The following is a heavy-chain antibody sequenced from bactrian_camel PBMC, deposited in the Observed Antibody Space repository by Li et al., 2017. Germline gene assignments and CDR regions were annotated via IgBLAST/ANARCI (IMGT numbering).Heavy chain of an antibody. CDR3: AIPTRWGAPADYSY. Sequence: HVQLVESGGGSVQAGGSLRLSCTVSGHTYSRCSMGWYRQVRGNECELVSTIDSDGSTYYADSVKGRFTIYRDNAKNTLYLQMTSLKTEDIAMYYCAIPTRWGAPADYSYWGQGTQVTVS. CDR2: IDSDGST. CDR1: GHTYSRCS. V-gene: IGHV3S55*01. J-gene: IGHJ4*01. D-gene: IGHD2*01.